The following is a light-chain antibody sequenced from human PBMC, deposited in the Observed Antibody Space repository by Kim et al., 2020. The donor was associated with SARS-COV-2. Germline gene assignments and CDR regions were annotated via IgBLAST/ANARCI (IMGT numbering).Light chain of an antibody. CDR2: YDS. Sequence: APGKTARLTWGGNNIGSKSVLLYQQQPGQSPVLVIYYDSDRPSGSPERFSGSNSGNTATLTISRVEAGDEADYYCQVWDSSSDHPVFGGGTQLTVL. CDR1: NIGSKS. V-gene: IGLV3-21*04. J-gene: IGLJ3*02. CDR3: QVWDSSSDHPV.